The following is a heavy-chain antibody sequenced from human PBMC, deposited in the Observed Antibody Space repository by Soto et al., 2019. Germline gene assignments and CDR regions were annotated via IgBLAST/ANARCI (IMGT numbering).Heavy chain of an antibody. Sequence: QVQLVQSGAEVKKHGASVKVSCKASGYTFTGYYMYWVRQAPGQGLEWMGWINPNSGGKNYSQKFQGRVTMTRDTSISTAYMELSRLKSDDTAVYYCARDLAVLIPAAPPGIDYWGQGTLVTVSS. CDR2: INPNSGGK. J-gene: IGHJ4*02. CDR3: ARDLAVLIPAAPPGIDY. V-gene: IGHV1-2*02. CDR1: GYTFTGYY. D-gene: IGHD2-2*01.